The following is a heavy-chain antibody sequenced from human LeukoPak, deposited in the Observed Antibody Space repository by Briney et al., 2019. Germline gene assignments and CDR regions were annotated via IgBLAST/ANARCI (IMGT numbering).Heavy chain of an antibody. V-gene: IGHV1-18*01. CDR3: ARVLDWGYYDSSGNNWFDP. CDR2: ISAYNGNT. J-gene: IGHJ5*02. Sequence: ASVKVSCKASGYTFTSYGISWVRQAPGQGLEWMGWISAYNGNTKYAQKLQGRVTMTTDTSTSTAYMELRSLRSDDTAVYYCARVLDWGYYDSSGNNWFDPWGQGTLVTVSS. D-gene: IGHD3-22*01. CDR1: GYTFTSYG.